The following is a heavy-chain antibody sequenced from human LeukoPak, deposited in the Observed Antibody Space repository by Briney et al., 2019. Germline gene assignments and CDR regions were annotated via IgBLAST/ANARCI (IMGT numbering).Heavy chain of an antibody. Sequence: GGSLRLSCAASGFTFSRYGMHWVRQAPGKGLDWVAVIWYDGSNEYYADSVKGRFTISRDNSKNTVYLQMNSLRAEDTAMYYCARHGSDGAFDYWGQGTLVTVSS. D-gene: IGHD5-12*01. V-gene: IGHV3-33*01. CDR3: ARHGSDGAFDY. J-gene: IGHJ4*02. CDR1: GFTFSRYG. CDR2: IWYDGSNE.